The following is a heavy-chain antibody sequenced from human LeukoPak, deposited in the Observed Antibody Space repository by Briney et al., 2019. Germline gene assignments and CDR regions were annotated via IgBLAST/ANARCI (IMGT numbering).Heavy chain of an antibody. D-gene: IGHD1-1*01. CDR3: ASAGTTPASYYHYYGMDV. Sequence: ASVKVSCKASGYTFTSYDINWVRQATGQGLEWMGWMNPNSGNTGYAQKFQGRVTMTRNTSISTAYMELSSLRSEDTAVYYCASAGTTPASYYHYYGMDVWGQGTTVTVSS. J-gene: IGHJ6*02. CDR1: GYTFTSYD. CDR2: MNPNSGNT. V-gene: IGHV1-8*01.